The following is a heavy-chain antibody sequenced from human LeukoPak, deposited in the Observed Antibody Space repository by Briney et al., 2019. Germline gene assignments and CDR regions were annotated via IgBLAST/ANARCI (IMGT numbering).Heavy chain of an antibody. Sequence: ASVKVSCKASGYTFTSYAMNWVRQAPGQGLEWMGWINTNTGNPTYAQGFTGRFVFSLDTSVSTAYLQISSLKAEDTAVYYCARDQDGSGKAGFDPWGQGTLVTVSS. D-gene: IGHD3-10*01. CDR2: INTNTGNP. V-gene: IGHV7-4-1*02. CDR1: GYTFTSYA. J-gene: IGHJ5*02. CDR3: ARDQDGSGKAGFDP.